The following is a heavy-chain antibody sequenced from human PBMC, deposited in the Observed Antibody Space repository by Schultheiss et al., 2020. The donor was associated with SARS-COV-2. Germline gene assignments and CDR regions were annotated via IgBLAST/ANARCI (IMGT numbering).Heavy chain of an antibody. CDR3: ARGENWNYDY. D-gene: IGHD1-7*01. CDR1: GYSISSGYY. V-gene: IGHV4-61*01. Sequence: SETLSLTCAVSGYSISSGYYWGWIRQPPGKGLEWIGYIYYSGSTNYNPSLKSRVTISVDTSKNQFSLKLSSVTAADTAVYYCARGENWNYDYWGQGTLVTVSS. CDR2: IYYSGST. J-gene: IGHJ4*02.